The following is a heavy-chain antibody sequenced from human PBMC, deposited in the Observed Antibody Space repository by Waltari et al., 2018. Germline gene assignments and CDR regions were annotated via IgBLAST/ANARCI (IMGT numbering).Heavy chain of an antibody. Sequence: EVQLVESGGGLVQPGGSLRLSCAASGFTFSSYAMRWVRQAPGKGLEWVSAISGSGGRTYYADSVKGRFTISRDNSKNTLYLQMNSLRAEDTAVYYCAKRWYYDILTGYYRPYDAFDIWGQGTMVTVSS. CDR1: GFTFSSYA. CDR2: ISGSGGRT. CDR3: AKRWYYDILTGYYRPYDAFDI. V-gene: IGHV3-23*04. J-gene: IGHJ3*02. D-gene: IGHD3-9*01.